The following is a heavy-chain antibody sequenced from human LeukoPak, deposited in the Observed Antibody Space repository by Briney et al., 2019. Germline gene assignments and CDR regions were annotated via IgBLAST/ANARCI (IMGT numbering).Heavy chain of an antibody. CDR1: GFTFDDYA. J-gene: IGHJ4*02. CDR2: ISWNSGRI. V-gene: IGHV3-9*01. CDR3: AKDLTMVRGGPLDY. D-gene: IGHD3-10*01. Sequence: TGGSLRLSCAASGFTFDDYAMHWVRQAPGKGLEWVSGISWNSGRIGYADSVKGRFTISRDNAKNSLYLQMNSLRAEDTALYYCAKDLTMVRGGPLDYWGQGTLVTVSS.